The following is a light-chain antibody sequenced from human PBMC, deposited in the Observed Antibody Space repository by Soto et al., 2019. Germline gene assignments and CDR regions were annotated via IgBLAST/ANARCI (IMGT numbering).Light chain of an antibody. CDR3: SAYTARSTLV. CDR2: EVR. CDR1: MRAVGDYNL. V-gene: IGLV2-14*01. J-gene: IGLJ3*02. Sequence: APTQPASVSGSAGQLNPNPRSGTMRAVGDYNLVSWYQQYPGTAPTLIMYEVRNRPSGIYSRFSGSRSGNTASLIISGRQSEDEGDYYCSAYTARSTLVFGGGTKVTVL.